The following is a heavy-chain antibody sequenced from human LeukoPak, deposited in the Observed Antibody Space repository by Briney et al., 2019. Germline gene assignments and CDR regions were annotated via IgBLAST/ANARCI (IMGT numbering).Heavy chain of an antibody. J-gene: IGHJ2*01. V-gene: IGHV1-2*02. Sequence: GASVKVSCKASGYTFTGYYMHWVRQAPGQGLEWMGWINPNSGGTYYAQKFQGRVTMTRDTSLSTAYMELSRLRSDDTAVYYCARGVGPRYFDLWGRGTLVTVSS. CDR2: INPNSGGT. CDR3: ARGVGPRYFDL. D-gene: IGHD1-26*01. CDR1: GYTFTGYY.